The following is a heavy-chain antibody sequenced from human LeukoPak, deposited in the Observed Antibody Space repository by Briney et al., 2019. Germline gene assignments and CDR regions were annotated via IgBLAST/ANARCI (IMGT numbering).Heavy chain of an antibody. CDR3: AKNVVVKRYIDF. Sequence: GGSLRLSCAASGFTFSNHAMSWVRQAPGKGLQWVAVISGGGRTTEYEDFVKGRFTISRDNSKNTLSLQMNSPTVEDTAIYFCAKNVVVKRYIDFWGQGTLVTVSS. D-gene: IGHD2-15*01. CDR1: GFTFSNHA. J-gene: IGHJ4*02. V-gene: IGHV3-23*01. CDR2: ISGGGRTT.